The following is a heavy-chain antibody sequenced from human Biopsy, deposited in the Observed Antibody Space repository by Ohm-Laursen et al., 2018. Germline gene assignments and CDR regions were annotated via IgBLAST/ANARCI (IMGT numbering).Heavy chain of an antibody. D-gene: IGHD2-15*01. J-gene: IGHJ4*02. CDR3: ARRGSGGSCYPH. V-gene: IGHV4-59*08. Sequence: SETLSLTCAVSGGSISSFYWTWIRQPPGKGPEWIGDISDSGSTNYKPSLKSRVIISVDTSKNQFSLNLSSVTAADTAVYYCARRGSGGSCYPHWGQGTLVTVSS. CDR1: GGSISSFY. CDR2: ISDSGST.